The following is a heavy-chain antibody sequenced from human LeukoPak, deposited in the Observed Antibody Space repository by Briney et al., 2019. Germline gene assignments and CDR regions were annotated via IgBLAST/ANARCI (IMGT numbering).Heavy chain of an antibody. Sequence: GGSLRLSCAASGFTFSSYSMNWVRQAPGKGLEWVSSISSSSSYIYYADSVKGRFTISRDNAKNSLYLQMNSLRAEDTAVYYCARDFWSGSYFIVTGLMDVWGQGTTVTVSS. CDR1: GFTFSSYS. CDR3: ARDFWSGSYFIVTGLMDV. J-gene: IGHJ6*02. V-gene: IGHV3-21*01. CDR2: ISSSSSYI. D-gene: IGHD3-3*01.